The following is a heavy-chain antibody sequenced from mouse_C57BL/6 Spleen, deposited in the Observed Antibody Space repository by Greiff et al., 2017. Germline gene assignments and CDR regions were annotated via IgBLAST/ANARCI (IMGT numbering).Heavy chain of an antibody. CDR1: GFTFSDYY. V-gene: IGHV5-16*01. J-gene: IGHJ2*01. Sequence: EVHLVESEGGLVQPGSSMKLSCTASGFTFSDYYMAWVRQVPEKGLEWVANINYDGSSTYYLDSLKSRFIFSRDNAKNILYLQMSSLKSEDTATYYCAREGNYYFDYWGQGTTLTVSS. CDR2: INYDGSST. CDR3: AREGNYYFDY. D-gene: IGHD2-1*01.